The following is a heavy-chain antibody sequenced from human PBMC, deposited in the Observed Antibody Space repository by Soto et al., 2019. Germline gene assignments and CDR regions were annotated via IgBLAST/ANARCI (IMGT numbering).Heavy chain of an antibody. J-gene: IGHJ5*02. D-gene: IGHD1-7*01. CDR2: INAGNGNT. CDR1: GYTFTSYA. CDR3: ARFGNWNYNWFDP. V-gene: IGHV1-3*01. Sequence: GASVKVSCKASGYTFTSYAMHWVRQAPGQRLEWMGWINAGNGNTKYSQKFQGRVTITRDTSASTAYMELSSLRSEDTAVYYCARFGNWNYNWFDPWGQGTLVTVSS.